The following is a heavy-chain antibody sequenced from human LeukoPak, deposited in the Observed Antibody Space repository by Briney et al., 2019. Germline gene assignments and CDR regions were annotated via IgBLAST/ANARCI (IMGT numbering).Heavy chain of an antibody. CDR1: GFTFSDYA. Sequence: GGSLRLSCAVSGFTFSDYAMSCVRQAPGKGLEWVSAISGSGGSTYYADSVKGRFTISRDNSKSTLYLQMNSLRAEDTAVYYCAKDETPHLAVAGTFDDYWGQGTLVTVSS. CDR3: AKDETPHLAVAGTFDDY. J-gene: IGHJ4*02. D-gene: IGHD6-19*01. CDR2: ISGSGGST. V-gene: IGHV3-23*01.